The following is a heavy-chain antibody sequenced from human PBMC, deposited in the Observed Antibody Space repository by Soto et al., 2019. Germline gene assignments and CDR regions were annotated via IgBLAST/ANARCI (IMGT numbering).Heavy chain of an antibody. Sequence: PGGSLRLSCAASGFTFSSYSMNWVRQAPGKGLEWVSSISSSSSYIYYADSVKGRFTISRDNAKNSLYLQMNSLRAEDTAVYYCARDAAPQLWLRAWALDYWGQGTLVTVSS. CDR1: GFTFSSYS. D-gene: IGHD5-18*01. CDR3: ARDAAPQLWLRAWALDY. V-gene: IGHV3-21*01. CDR2: ISSSSSYI. J-gene: IGHJ4*02.